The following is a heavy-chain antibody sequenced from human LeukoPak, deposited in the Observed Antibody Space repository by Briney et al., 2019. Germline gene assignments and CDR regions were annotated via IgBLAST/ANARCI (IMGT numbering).Heavy chain of an antibody. CDR3: AKRDGYNSNPLKD. V-gene: IGHV3-23*01. D-gene: IGHD5-24*01. CDR1: GFTFSSYA. Sequence: PGGSLRLSCAASGFTFSSYAMSWVRQAPGKGLEWVSAISGSGSSTYYADSVKGRFTISRDNSKNTLHLQMNSLRAEDTALYYCAKRDGYNSNPLKDWGQGTLVTVSS. CDR2: ISGSGSST. J-gene: IGHJ4*02.